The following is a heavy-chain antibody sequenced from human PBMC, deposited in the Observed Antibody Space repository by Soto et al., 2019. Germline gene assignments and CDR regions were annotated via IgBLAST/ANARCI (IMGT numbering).Heavy chain of an antibody. CDR3: AGDGGSAPFDFFDI. CDR2: IWYDGSNK. D-gene: IGHD2-15*01. CDR1: GFTFSSYG. J-gene: IGHJ3*02. Sequence: GGSLRLSCAASGFTFSSYGMHWVRQAPGKGLEWVAVIWYDGSNKYYADSVKGRFTISRDNSKNTLYLQMNSLRSEDTAVYYWAGDGGSAPFDFFDIGAKG. V-gene: IGHV3-33*01.